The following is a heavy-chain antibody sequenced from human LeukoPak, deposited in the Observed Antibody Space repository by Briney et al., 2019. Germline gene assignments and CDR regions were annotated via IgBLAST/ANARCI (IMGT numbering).Heavy chain of an antibody. CDR3: SKGQDYGGNDLDY. J-gene: IGHJ4*02. V-gene: IGHV3-23*01. CDR2: ISGSGGST. CDR1: GFTFSSYA. D-gene: IGHD4-23*01. Sequence: GGSLRLSCAASGFTFSSYAMSWLRQAPGKGLEWVSAISGSGGSTYYADSVKGRFTISRDNSKNTLYLQMNSLRAEDTAVYYCSKGQDYGGNDLDYWGQGTLVTVSS.